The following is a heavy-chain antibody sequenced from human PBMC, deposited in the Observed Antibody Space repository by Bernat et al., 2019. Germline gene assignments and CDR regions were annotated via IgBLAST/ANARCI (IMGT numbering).Heavy chain of an antibody. CDR1: GFTFSDYY. CDR3: ARSTSTSAPYMDV. Sequence: QVQLVESGGGLVKPGGSLRLSCAASGFTFSDYYMSWIRQAPGKGLDWVSYISSSSSYTNYAGSVTGRFTISRDNATNPLYLQMNSLRAADTAVYYCARSTSTSAPYMDVWGKGTTVTVSS. J-gene: IGHJ6*03. CDR2: ISSSSSYT. V-gene: IGHV3-11*05.